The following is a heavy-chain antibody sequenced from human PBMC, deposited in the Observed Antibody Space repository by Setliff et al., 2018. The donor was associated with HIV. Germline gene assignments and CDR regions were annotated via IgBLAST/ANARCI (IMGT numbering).Heavy chain of an antibody. J-gene: IGHJ4*02. V-gene: IGHV4-39*07. CDR1: GGSLSTSSFY. CDR2: IYFSGST. CDR3: ARRGWNGYKSFED. Sequence: SETLSLTCTVSGGSLSTSSFYWGWIRQPPGKGLQWIGSIYFSGSTYYNPSLQSRVTISVDTSKKQVSLNVRSVTAADTAVYYCARRGWNGYKSFEDWGQGTQVTVSS. D-gene: IGHD1-1*01.